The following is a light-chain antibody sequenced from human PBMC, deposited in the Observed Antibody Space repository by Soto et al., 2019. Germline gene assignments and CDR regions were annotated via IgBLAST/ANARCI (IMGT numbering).Light chain of an antibody. Sequence: DIVMTQSPDSLAVSLGERATINCKSSQSVFYNSDNKNYLAWYQHKPGQPPKLLIYWGSTRDSGVPDRFSGSGSGTKFTHTISILQAAHVAFYYCQQYFSTPYTFGQGTKLEIK. J-gene: IGKJ2*01. CDR3: QQYFSTPYT. CDR2: WGS. CDR1: QSVFYNSDNKNY. V-gene: IGKV4-1*01.